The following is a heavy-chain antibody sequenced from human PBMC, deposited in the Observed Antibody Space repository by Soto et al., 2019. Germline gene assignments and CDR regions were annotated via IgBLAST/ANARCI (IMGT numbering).Heavy chain of an antibody. CDR3: AHSRCGGDCLRSYSSHYYYGMDV. D-gene: IGHD2-21*02. CDR2: IYWYGDK. V-gene: IGHV2-5*01. Sequence: QITLKESGPTLVKPTQTLTLTCTFSGFSLNTGGLGVGWIRQPQGKALEWLALIYWYGDKRYSPSLKSRLSITKDTSNNQVVLTMTNMDPVDTATYYCAHSRCGGDCLRSYSSHYYYGMDVWRQGTTVTVSS. CDR1: GFSLNTGGLG. J-gene: IGHJ6*02.